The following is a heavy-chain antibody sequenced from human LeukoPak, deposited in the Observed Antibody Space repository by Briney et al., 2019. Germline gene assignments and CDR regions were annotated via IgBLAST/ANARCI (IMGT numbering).Heavy chain of an antibody. J-gene: IGHJ6*04. D-gene: IGHD2-2*02. V-gene: IGHV3-53*05. Sequence: PGGSLRLSCAASGFTVSSNYMSWVRQAPGKGLEWVSVIYSGGSTYYADSVKGRFTIARDNAKNSLYLQMNSLRAEDMALYYWAKDLGFGYCSSTSGYKGLDVWGKGATVTVSS. CDR2: IYSGGST. CDR3: AKDLGFGYCSSTSGYKGLDV. CDR1: GFTVSSNY.